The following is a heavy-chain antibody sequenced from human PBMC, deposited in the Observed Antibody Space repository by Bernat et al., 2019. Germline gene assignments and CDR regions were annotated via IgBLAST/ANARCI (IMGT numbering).Heavy chain of an antibody. J-gene: IGHJ4*02. CDR3: TRLNYEYIWGSYAYYFDY. CDR1: GFTFSGSA. Sequence: EVQLVESGGGLVQPGGSLKLSCAASGFTFSGSAMHWVRQASGKGLEWVGRIRSKANSYATAYAASVKGRFTISRDDSKNTAYLQMNSLKTEDTAVYYCTRLNYEYIWGSYAYYFDYWGQGTLVTVSS. D-gene: IGHD3-16*01. V-gene: IGHV3-73*02. CDR2: IRSKANSYAT.